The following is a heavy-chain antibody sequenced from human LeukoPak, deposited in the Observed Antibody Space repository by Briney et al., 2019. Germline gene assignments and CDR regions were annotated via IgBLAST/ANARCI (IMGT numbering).Heavy chain of an antibody. D-gene: IGHD3-16*01. CDR1: GDSFSNYG. CDR3: ARDAGGTYRSYYALHV. CDR2: IIPMFGAP. J-gene: IGHJ6*02. V-gene: IGHV1-69*13. Sequence: ASVKVSCKASGDSFSNYGFSWVRQAPGQGLEWMGGIIPMFGAPNYAQRFKGRVTITAGAFTSTVYMELSSLTSDDPAVYYCARDAGGTYRSYYALHVWGQGATVTVS.